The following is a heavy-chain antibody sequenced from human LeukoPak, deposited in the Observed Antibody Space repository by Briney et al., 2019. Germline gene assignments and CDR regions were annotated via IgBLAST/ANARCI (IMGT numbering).Heavy chain of an antibody. Sequence: ASVKVSCKASGGTFSSYAISWVRQAPGQGLEWMGGIIPIFGTANYAQKFQGRVTITADESTSTAYMELSSLRSEDTAVYYCASLTPAARDPSFDYWGQGTLVTVSS. D-gene: IGHD6-25*01. CDR3: ASLTPAARDPSFDY. J-gene: IGHJ4*02. CDR1: GGTFSSYA. CDR2: IIPIFGTA. V-gene: IGHV1-69*13.